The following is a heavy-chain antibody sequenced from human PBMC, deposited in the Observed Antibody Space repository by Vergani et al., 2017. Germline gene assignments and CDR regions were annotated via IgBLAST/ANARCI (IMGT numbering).Heavy chain of an antibody. CDR1: GYAFTSYH. Sequence: QVHLVQSGAEVKKPGASVKVSCKASGYAFTSYHMHWVRQAPGQGLGWMGIINPSGGYTRYSQKFQGRVTMTRDTSTSTVFMELSSVRSEDTAVYYCAREGVTSMVRGDLSSTDVDPWGQGTLVIVSS. CDR2: INPSGGYT. J-gene: IGHJ5*02. CDR3: AREGVTSMVRGDLSSTDVDP. D-gene: IGHD3-10*01. V-gene: IGHV1-46*03.